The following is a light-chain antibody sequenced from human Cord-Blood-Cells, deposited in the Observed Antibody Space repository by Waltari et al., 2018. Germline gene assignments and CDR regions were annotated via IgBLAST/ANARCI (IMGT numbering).Light chain of an antibody. CDR3: CSYAGSSTLV. CDR1: RSEAGGYNL. Sequence: QSALTQPASVSGSPGQSITTSSTGTRSEAGGYNLVSWYKQHPGKTPKLMIYEGSKRPSGVSNRFSGSKSGNTASLTISGLQAEDEADYYCCSYAGSSTLVFGGGTKLTVL. J-gene: IGLJ2*01. V-gene: IGLV2-23*01. CDR2: EGS.